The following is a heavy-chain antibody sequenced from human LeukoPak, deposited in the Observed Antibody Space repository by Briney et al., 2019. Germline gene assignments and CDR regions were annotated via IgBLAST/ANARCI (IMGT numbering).Heavy chain of an antibody. J-gene: IGHJ4*02. V-gene: IGHV3-23*01. D-gene: IGHD3-10*01. Sequence: GGSLRLSCAASGFTFSSYAMSWVRQAPGKGLEWVSVITASGDGTNYADFVKGRFTISRDNSKNTLYLQMNSLRVADTAVYYCARGRRSGSFYFDYWGQGTLVTVSS. CDR3: ARGRRSGSFYFDY. CDR1: GFTFSSYA. CDR2: ITASGDGT.